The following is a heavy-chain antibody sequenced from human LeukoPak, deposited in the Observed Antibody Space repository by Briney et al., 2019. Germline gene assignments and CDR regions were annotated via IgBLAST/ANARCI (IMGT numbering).Heavy chain of an antibody. V-gene: IGHV3-30-3*01. Sequence: GGSLRLSCAASGFTFSSYAMHWVCRAPGKGLEWVAVISYDGSNKYYADSVKGRFTISRDNSKNTLYLQMNSLRAEDTAVYYCARDQLLWFGEFTKFDYWGQGTLVTVSS. CDR1: GFTFSSYA. D-gene: IGHD3-10*01. CDR3: ARDQLLWFGEFTKFDY. CDR2: ISYDGSNK. J-gene: IGHJ4*02.